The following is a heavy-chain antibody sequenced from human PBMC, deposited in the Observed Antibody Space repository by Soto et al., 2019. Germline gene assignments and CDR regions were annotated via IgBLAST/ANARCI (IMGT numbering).Heavy chain of an antibody. CDR1: GGSFSGYY. CDR3: ARNRYCSTTSCYRVDY. Sequence: QVQLQQWGAGLLKSSETLSLTCAVYGGSFSGYYWSWIRQPPGKGLEWIGEINHSGSTTYNPSLKSRVTISLDTSKNQISLELNSVTAADTAVYYCARNRYCSTTSCYRVDYWGQGTLVTVSS. CDR2: INHSGST. D-gene: IGHD2-2*02. J-gene: IGHJ4*02. V-gene: IGHV4-34*02.